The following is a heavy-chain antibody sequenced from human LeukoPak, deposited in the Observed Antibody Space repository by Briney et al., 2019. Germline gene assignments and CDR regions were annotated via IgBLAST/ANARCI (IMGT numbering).Heavy chain of an antibody. D-gene: IGHD3-9*01. CDR2: LYYSGST. CDR1: GGSISSYY. J-gene: IGHJ4*02. CDR3: ARGTHHYDILTGYKFDY. V-gene: IGHV4-59*01. Sequence: SETLSLTCTVSGGSISSYYWSWIRQPPGKGLEWIGYLYYSGSTNHNPSLKSRVTISVDTSKNQFSLKLSSVTAADTAVYYCARGTHHYDILTGYKFDYWGQGTLVTVSS.